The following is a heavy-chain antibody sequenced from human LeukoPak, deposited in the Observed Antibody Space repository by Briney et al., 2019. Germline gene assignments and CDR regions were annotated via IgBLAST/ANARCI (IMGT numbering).Heavy chain of an antibody. J-gene: IGHJ4*02. V-gene: IGHV3-23*01. Sequence: GGSLRLSCAASGFTFSTYAMNWVRQAPGKGLGWVSAIIGNGRRTSYADSVKGRFTISRDNAKNTLDLQMNSLTAGDTAVYFCAKGGSDYIWGSYRPFEYWGQGTLVTVSS. CDR1: GFTFSTYA. D-gene: IGHD3-16*02. CDR3: AKGGSDYIWGSYRPFEY. CDR2: IIGNGRRT.